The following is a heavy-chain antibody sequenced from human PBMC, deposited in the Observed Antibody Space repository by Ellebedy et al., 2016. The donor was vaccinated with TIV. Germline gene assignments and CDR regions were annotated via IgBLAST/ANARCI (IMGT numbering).Heavy chain of an antibody. J-gene: IGHJ4*02. CDR2: IYSSGAT. CDR3: ARSTPPDYGGDY. Sequence: MPSETLSLTCPVAGGSTDAYYWSWIRQPPGKGLEYIGYIYSSGATTYNPSLRSRVSISLDSSKNQFSLRLSSVTAADTAVYYCARSTPPDYGGDYWGQGTLVTVSS. CDR1: GGSTDAYY. D-gene: IGHD4-17*01. V-gene: IGHV4-59*01.